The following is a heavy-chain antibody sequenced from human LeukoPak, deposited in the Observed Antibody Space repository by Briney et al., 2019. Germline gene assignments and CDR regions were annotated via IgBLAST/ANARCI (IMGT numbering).Heavy chain of an antibody. CDR2: ITSSSGYI. V-gene: IGHV3-21*01. J-gene: IGHJ4*02. Sequence: GGSLRLSCAASGFTFSTYNMNWVRQAPGKGREWGSSITSSSGYIYYAASVKGRFTISRDNAKNSLTLQMTSLSAEDTAVYYCARNFYCSGGSCYYFDYWGQGTLVTVSS. CDR1: GFTFSTYN. D-gene: IGHD2-15*01. CDR3: ARNFYCSGGSCYYFDY.